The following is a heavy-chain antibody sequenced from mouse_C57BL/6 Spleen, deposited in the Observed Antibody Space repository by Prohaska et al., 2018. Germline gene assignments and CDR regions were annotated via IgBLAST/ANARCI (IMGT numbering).Heavy chain of an antibody. D-gene: IGHD2-5*01. Sequence: DVQLLETAGGLVQPGGSRGLSCECSGFTFCGFCMIWVRQTPRQTLEWFGAIYSDGSAINYEPSRKDRVTIFRDNDKRTLYLQRSNERSEYTATYFWMSYSNYWYIDVWGTGTTVTVSS. CDR3: MSYSNYWYIDV. J-gene: IGHJ1*03. V-gene: IGHV11-2*01. CDR2: IYSDGSAI. CDR1: GFTFCGFC.